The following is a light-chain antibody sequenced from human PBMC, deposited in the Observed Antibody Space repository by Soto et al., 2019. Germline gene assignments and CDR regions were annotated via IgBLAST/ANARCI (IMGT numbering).Light chain of an antibody. V-gene: IGKV3-20*01. CDR3: QQYGSSLIT. J-gene: IGKJ5*01. Sequence: EIMMTQSPATLSVSPGERATLSCRASQSVSSSLAWYQQKPGQAHRLLIYGASSRATGIPDRFSGSGSGTDFTLTIRRLEHEDLAVYYCQQYGSSLITVGHGTRLEIK. CDR2: GAS. CDR1: QSVSSS.